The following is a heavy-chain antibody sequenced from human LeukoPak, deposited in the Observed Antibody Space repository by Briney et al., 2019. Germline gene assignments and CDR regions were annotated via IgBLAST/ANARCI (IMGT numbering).Heavy chain of an antibody. CDR1: GYSISSGYS. Sequence: PSETLSLTCTVSGYSISSGYSWGWIRQPPGKGLEWIGSSSHSGSTYYNPSLKRRVTISVDTSKNQFSLQLSSVTAADTAVYYCARMDTAMVEGPWGQGTLVTVSS. CDR2: SSHSGST. J-gene: IGHJ5*02. D-gene: IGHD5-18*01. CDR3: ARMDTAMVEGP. V-gene: IGHV4-38-2*02.